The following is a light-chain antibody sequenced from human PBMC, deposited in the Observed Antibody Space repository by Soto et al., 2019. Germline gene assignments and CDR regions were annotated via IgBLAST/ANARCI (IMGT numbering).Light chain of an antibody. CDR1: QSVSSY. CDR2: DAS. Sequence: EIVLTQSPATLSLSPGERATLSCRASQSVSSYLAWYQQKPGQAPRLLIYDASNRATGIPARFSGSGSGTDXTLTISSLXPXXXXXXXXXXRSNWPPASITFGQGTRLEIK. V-gene: IGKV3-11*01. CDR3: XXRSNWPPASIT. J-gene: IGKJ5*01.